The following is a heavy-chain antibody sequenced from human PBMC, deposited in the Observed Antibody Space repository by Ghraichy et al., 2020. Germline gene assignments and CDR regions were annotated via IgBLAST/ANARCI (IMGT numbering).Heavy chain of an antibody. V-gene: IGHV3-9*01. CDR3: AKDSVGRITIFGVVPPNYYYYYYMDV. J-gene: IGHJ6*03. CDR2: ISWNSGSI. Sequence: GGSLRLSCAASGFTFDDYAMHWVRQAPGKGLEWVSGISWNSGSIGYADSVKGRFTISRDNAKNSLYLQMNSLRAEDTVLYYCAKDSVGRITIFGVVPPNYYYYYYMDVWGKGTTVTVSS. CDR1: GFTFDDYA. D-gene: IGHD3-3*01.